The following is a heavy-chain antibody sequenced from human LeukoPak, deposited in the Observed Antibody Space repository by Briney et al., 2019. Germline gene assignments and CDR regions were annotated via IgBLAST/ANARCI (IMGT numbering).Heavy chain of an antibody. J-gene: IGHJ5*02. V-gene: IGHV3-30*03. CDR3: ARDHQLQNGNWFDP. D-gene: IGHD2-2*01. Sequence: TGGSLRLSCAASGFTFSSYAMSWVRQAPGKGLEWVANIAYDGGTKYYADSVKGRFSVSRDNSKNTLYLQMNSLRPEDTAVYYCARDHQLQNGNWFDPWGRGTLVTVSS. CDR2: IAYDGGTK. CDR1: GFTFSSYA.